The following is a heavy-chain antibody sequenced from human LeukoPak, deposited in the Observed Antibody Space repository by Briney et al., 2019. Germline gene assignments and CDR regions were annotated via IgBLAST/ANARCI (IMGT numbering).Heavy chain of an antibody. D-gene: IGHD3-3*01. Sequence: GRSLRLSCAASGLTFSSYGMHWVRQAPGKGLEWVAVIWYDGSNKYYADSVKGRFTISRDNSKNTLYPQMNSLRAEDTAVYYCARGYDFWSGYRYYFDYWGQGTLVTVSS. J-gene: IGHJ4*02. CDR2: IWYDGSNK. CDR3: ARGYDFWSGYRYYFDY. CDR1: GLTFSSYG. V-gene: IGHV3-33*01.